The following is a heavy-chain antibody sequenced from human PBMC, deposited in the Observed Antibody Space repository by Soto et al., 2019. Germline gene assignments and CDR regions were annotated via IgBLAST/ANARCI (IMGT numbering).Heavy chain of an antibody. CDR2: ITGSGGST. CDR1: GFTFSTYA. V-gene: IGHV3-23*01. D-gene: IGHD4-17*01. Sequence: GGSLRLCCAASGFTFSTYAMIWVRQAPGKGLEWVSVITGSGGSTYYADSVKGRFTISRDTSKNTLFLQMNSLRAEDTAVYYCAKDRYGDYGEIDYWRHGTMITVSS. CDR3: AKDRYGDYGEIDY. J-gene: IGHJ4*01.